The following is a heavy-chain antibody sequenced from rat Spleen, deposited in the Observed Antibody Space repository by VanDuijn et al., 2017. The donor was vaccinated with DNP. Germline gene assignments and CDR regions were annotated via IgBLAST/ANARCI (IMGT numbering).Heavy chain of an antibody. V-gene: IGHV5-31*01. CDR3: ARRYGYTYWYFDF. D-gene: IGHD1-9*01. CDR2: ISNTGDHT. CDR1: GFNFNDYW. Sequence: EVQLAESGGGLVQPGRSLKLSCVASGFNFNDYWMGWVRQAPGKGLEWVASISNTGDHTYCSDSVKGRFTISRDNAKSTLYLQMDSLRSEDTATYYCARRYGYTYWYFDFWGPGTMVTVSS. J-gene: IGHJ1*01.